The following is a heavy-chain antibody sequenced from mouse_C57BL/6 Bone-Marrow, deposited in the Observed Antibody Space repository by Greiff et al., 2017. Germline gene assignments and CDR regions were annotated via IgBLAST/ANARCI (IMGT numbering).Heavy chain of an antibody. CDR3: TQESPYYSKAWFAY. V-gene: IGHV5-9-1*02. J-gene: IGHJ3*01. CDR1: GFTFSSYA. D-gene: IGHD2-5*01. CDR2: ISSGGDYI. Sequence: EVQVVESGEGLVKPGGSLKLSCAASGFTFSSYAMSWVRQTPEKRLEWVAYISSGGDYIYYADTVKGRFTISRDNARNTLYLQMSSLKSEDTAMYYCTQESPYYSKAWFAYWGQGTLVTVSA.